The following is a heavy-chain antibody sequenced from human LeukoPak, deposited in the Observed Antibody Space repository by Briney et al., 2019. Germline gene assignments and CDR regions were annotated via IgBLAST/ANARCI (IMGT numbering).Heavy chain of an antibody. CDR2: ISSSSSYI. J-gene: IGHJ4*02. Sequence: GGSLRLSCAASGFTYSSYSMNWVRQAPGKGLEWVSSISSSSSYIYYADSVKGRFTISRDNAKNSLYLQMNSLRAEDTAVYYCAREGPGIQYDYWGQGTLVTVSS. CDR1: GFTYSSYS. D-gene: IGHD5-18*01. CDR3: AREGPGIQYDY. V-gene: IGHV3-21*01.